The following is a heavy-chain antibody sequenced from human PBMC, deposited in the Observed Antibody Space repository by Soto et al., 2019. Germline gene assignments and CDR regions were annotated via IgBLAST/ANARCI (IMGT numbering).Heavy chain of an antibody. V-gene: IGHV3-64D*06. CDR3: VKGDYDAFD. Sequence: QAPGKGLEYVAAISGNGVSTYVADSVKDRFTISRDNGKYTVYLEVTILRLEDTAGYYCVKGDYDAFD. J-gene: IGHJ3*01. D-gene: IGHD3-16*01. CDR2: ISGNGVST.